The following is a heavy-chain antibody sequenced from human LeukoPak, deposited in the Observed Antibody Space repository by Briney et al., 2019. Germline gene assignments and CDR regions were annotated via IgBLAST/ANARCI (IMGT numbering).Heavy chain of an antibody. Sequence: PSETLSLTCTVSGDSISNFYWTWIRQPPGKGLEWIGYIYYSGRTNYNPSLNSRVIISVDTSKNQFSLKLNSVIAADTAVYYCARAKVGPTRYYGMDVWGQGTTVTVSS. D-gene: IGHD1-26*01. CDR3: ARAKVGPTRYYGMDV. CDR2: IYYSGRT. CDR1: GDSISNFY. V-gene: IGHV4-59*01. J-gene: IGHJ6*02.